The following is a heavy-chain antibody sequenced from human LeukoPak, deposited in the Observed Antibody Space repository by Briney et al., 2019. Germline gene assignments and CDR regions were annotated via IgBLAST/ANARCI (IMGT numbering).Heavy chain of an antibody. V-gene: IGHV3-23*01. CDR3: AKDAALSGRVWYYDY. CDR1: GFTFSSYA. D-gene: IGHD1-7*01. CDR2: ISGSGGST. Sequence: GGSLRLSCAASGFTFSSYAMSWVRQAPGKGLEWVSAISGSGGSTYYADSVKGRFTVSRDNSKNTLYLQMNSLRAEDTAVYYCAKDAALSGRVWYYDYWGQGTLVTVSS. J-gene: IGHJ4*02.